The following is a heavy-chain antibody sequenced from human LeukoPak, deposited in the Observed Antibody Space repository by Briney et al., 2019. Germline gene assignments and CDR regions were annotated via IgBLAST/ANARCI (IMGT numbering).Heavy chain of an antibody. CDR1: GDSINTRY. Sequence: PSETLSLTCNVSGDSINTRYWSWIRQPAGKGLEWIGRVYPTGSTNYNPSLKSRVTMSVDASNNQLSLRLTSVTAADTAVYYCARDSKASPGAFQIRGATFMDVWGKGTTVTISS. J-gene: IGHJ6*03. CDR3: ARDSKASPGAFQIRGATFMDV. D-gene: IGHD3-10*01. V-gene: IGHV4-4*07. CDR2: VYPTGST.